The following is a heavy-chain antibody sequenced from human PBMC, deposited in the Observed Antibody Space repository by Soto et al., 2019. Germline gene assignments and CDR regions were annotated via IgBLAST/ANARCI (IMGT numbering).Heavy chain of an antibody. CDR1: GLSVSSSY. D-gene: IGHD2-21*01. CDR3: ERNLQSSRSMDV. CDR2: IYSGGST. V-gene: IGHV3-53*01. J-gene: IGHJ6*02. Sequence: GGSLRLSCAASGLSVSSSYMSWVRQAPGKGLEWVAMIYSGGSTYYADSVKGRFTISRDNSKNTLYLEVNSLRAEDTAVYFCERNLQSSRSMDVWGQGTTVTVSS.